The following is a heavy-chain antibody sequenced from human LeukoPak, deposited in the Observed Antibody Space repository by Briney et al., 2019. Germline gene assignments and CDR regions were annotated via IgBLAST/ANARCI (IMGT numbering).Heavy chain of an antibody. D-gene: IGHD3-16*01. CDR2: IYYSGNT. V-gene: IGHV4-59*01. CDR3: ARVRIDGLGDY. J-gene: IGHJ4*02. CDR1: GGSISSNY. Sequence: PSETLSLTCTVSGGSISSNYWSWIRQPPGKGLEWIGYIYYSGNTNYNPSLKSRVTMSVDTSKNQFSLKLSSVTAADTAVYYCARVRIDGLGDYWGQGTLVTVSS.